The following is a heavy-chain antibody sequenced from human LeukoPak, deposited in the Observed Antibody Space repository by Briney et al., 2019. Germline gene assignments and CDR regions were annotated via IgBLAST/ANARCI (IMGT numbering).Heavy chain of an antibody. Sequence: SETLSLTCAVYGGSFSGYYWSWIRQPPGKGLEWIGEINHSGSTNYNPSLKSRVTISVDTSKNQFSLKLSSVTAADTAVYYCARHGAPKPSYYYMDVWGKGTTVTVSS. CDR3: ARHGAPKPSYYYMDV. CDR1: GGSFSGYY. CDR2: INHSGST. V-gene: IGHV4-34*01. D-gene: IGHD1-14*01. J-gene: IGHJ6*03.